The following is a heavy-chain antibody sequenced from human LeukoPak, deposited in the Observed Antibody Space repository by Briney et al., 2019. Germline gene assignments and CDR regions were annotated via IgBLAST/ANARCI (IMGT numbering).Heavy chain of an antibody. J-gene: IGHJ4*02. CDR3: ARDDVGFSIDY. CDR1: GYTFTGYY. CDR2: INPNSGGT. V-gene: IGHV1-2*06. Sequence: ASVKVSCKASGYTFTGYYMHWVRQAPGQWLEWMGRINPNSGGTNYAQKFQGRVTMTRDTSISTAYMELSRLRSDDTAVYYCARDDVGFSIDYWGQGTLVTVSS. D-gene: IGHD1-26*01.